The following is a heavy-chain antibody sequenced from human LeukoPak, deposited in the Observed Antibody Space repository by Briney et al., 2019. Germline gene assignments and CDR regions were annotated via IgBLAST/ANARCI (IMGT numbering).Heavy chain of an antibody. D-gene: IGHD6-19*01. J-gene: IGHJ1*01. CDR2: ISWNSGSI. CDR3: AKDAHSSGWSLQYFQH. V-gene: IGHV3-9*01. Sequence: GGPLRLSCAASGFTFDDYAMHWVRQAPGKGLEWVSGISWNSGSIGYADSVKGRFTISRDNAKNSLYLQMNSLRAEDTALYYCAKDAHSSGWSLQYFQHWGQGTLVTVSS. CDR1: GFTFDDYA.